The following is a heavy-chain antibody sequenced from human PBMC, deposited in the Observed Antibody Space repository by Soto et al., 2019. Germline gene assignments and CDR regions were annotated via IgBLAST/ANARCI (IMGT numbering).Heavy chain of an antibody. D-gene: IGHD2-21*02. CDR3: ASTVVVTAIPTRAYYFDY. CDR2: IIPIFGTA. CDR1: GGTFSSYA. V-gene: IGHV1-69*13. J-gene: IGHJ4*02. Sequence: SVKVSCKASGGTFSSYAISWVRQAPGQGLEWMGGIIPIFGTANYAQKFQGRVTITADESTSTAYMELSSLRSEDTAVYYCASTVVVTAIPTRAYYFDYWGQGTLVTVSS.